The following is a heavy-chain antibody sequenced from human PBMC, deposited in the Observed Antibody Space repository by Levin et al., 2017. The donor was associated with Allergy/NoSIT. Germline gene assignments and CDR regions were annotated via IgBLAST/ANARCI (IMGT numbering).Heavy chain of an antibody. D-gene: IGHD4-17*01. V-gene: IGHV4-34*01. CDR3: ARGGPYGVSRRAPSDY. Sequence: SETLSLTCAVYGGSFSGYYWSWIRQPPGKGLEWIGEINHSGSTNYNPSLKSRVTISVDTSKNQFSLKLSSVTAADTAVYYCARGGPYGVSRRAPSDYWGQGTLVTVSS. J-gene: IGHJ4*02. CDR1: GGSFSGYY. CDR2: INHSGST.